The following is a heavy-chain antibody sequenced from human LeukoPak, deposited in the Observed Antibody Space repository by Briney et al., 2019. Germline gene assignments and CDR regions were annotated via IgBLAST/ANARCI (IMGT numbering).Heavy chain of an antibody. CDR3: ARAYYFDY. CDR1: GFPFSSYT. J-gene: IGHJ4*02. CDR2: INHSGST. Sequence: GSLRLSCAASGFPFSSYTMSWVRQPPGKGLEWIGEINHSGSTNYNPSLKSRVTISVDTSKNQFSLKLSSVTAADTAVYYCARAYYFDYWGQGTLVTVSS. V-gene: IGHV4-34*01.